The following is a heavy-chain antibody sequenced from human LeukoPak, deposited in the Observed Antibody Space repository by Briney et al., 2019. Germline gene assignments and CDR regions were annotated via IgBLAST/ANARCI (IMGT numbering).Heavy chain of an antibody. CDR2: ISSSGRAYI. CDR1: GFTFSDYY. D-gene: IGHD4-11*01. Sequence: RTGGSLRLSCAASGFTFSDYYMSWIRQAAGKGLEWVSYISSSGRAYIYYADSVKGRFTISRDNSKNMLYLQMNSLRADDTALYYCAKGLTTHDYWGQGTLVTVSS. V-gene: IGHV3-11*01. J-gene: IGHJ4*02. CDR3: AKGLTTHDY.